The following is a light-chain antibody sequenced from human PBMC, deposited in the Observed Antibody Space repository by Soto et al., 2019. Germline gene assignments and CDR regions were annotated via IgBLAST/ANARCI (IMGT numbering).Light chain of an antibody. CDR1: SSNIGAGYD. CDR2: GNS. V-gene: IGLV1-40*01. Sequence: SVLPQPPSVSGAPGQRVTISCTGSSSNIGAGYDVHWYQQLPGTAPKLLIYGNSNRPSGVPDRSSGSKSGTSASLAITGLQAEDEADYYCQSYDSSLSGYVFGTGTKVTVL. CDR3: QSYDSSLSGYV. J-gene: IGLJ1*01.